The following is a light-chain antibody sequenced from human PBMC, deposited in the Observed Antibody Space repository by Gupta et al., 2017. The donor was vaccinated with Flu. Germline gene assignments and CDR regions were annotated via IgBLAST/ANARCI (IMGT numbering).Light chain of an antibody. CDR1: SSDIDTYNF. CDR2: EVG. Sequence: QSALAQPASVSGSPGQSITISCTGTSSDIDTYNFASWYQQHPGKAPKLMIYEVGRRPSGVSNRFSGSKSGNTASLTISGLQAEDEADYYCNSYTTSTTPGVFGGGTKLTVL. CDR3: NSYTTSTTPGV. V-gene: IGLV2-14*01. J-gene: IGLJ2*01.